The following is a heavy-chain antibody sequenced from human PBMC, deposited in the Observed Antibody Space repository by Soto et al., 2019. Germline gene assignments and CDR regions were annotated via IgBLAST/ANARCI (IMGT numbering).Heavy chain of an antibody. CDR1: GGLFSSYA. Sequence: QEQLVQSGAGVKKSGSSVKVSCKDTGGLFSSYAVSWVRQAPGQGLEWMGGVIPVFDTVYYAQKFQGRVTITAGESTNTAYMELSSLRSADTAMYYCARGGSGYVWFNEFWGQGTLVSVSS. J-gene: IGHJ4*02. CDR3: ARGGSGYVWFNEF. D-gene: IGHD3-22*01. V-gene: IGHV1-69*01. CDR2: VIPVFDTV.